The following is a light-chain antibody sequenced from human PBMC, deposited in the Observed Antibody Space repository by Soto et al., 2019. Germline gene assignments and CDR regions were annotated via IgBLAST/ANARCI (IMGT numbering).Light chain of an antibody. Sequence: EIVMTQSPDTLSVSPGERATLSCRASQSVRTYLAWYQVKPGQAPRLLIYGASNRATGIPARFTGSGSGTEFSLTISSLQSEDFAIFYCQQYNSWPPITFGQGTKVDIK. CDR1: QSVRTY. V-gene: IGKV3D-15*01. J-gene: IGKJ1*01. CDR3: QQYNSWPPIT. CDR2: GAS.